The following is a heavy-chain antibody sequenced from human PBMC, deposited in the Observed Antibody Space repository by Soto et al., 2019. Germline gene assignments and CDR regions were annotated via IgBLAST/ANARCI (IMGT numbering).Heavy chain of an antibody. CDR2: IDPSDSYT. CDR1: GYSFTSYW. J-gene: IGHJ6*02. V-gene: IGHV5-10-1*01. CDR3: ARHSYSNYDIYYYGMDV. D-gene: IGHD4-4*01. Sequence: GESLKISCKGSGYSFTSYWISWVRQMPGKGLEWMGRIDPSDSYTNYSPSFQGHVTISADKPISTAYLQWSSLKASDTAMYYCARHSYSNYDIYYYGMDVWGQGTTVTVSS.